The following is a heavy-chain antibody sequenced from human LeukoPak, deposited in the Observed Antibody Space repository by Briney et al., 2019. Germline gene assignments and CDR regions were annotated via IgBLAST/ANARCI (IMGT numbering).Heavy chain of an antibody. CDR2: ISGSGGKT. V-gene: IGHV3-23*01. D-gene: IGHD3-16*01. J-gene: IGHJ4*02. CDR1: GFTFRSYA. CDR3: ARVRGITFGGGFDY. Sequence: GGSPRLSCEASGFTFRSYAMTWVRQAPGKGLEWVSAISGSGGKTYYADSVKGRFTISRDNSKNTLYLQMNSLRAEDTAVYYCARVRGITFGGGFDYWGQGTLVTVSS.